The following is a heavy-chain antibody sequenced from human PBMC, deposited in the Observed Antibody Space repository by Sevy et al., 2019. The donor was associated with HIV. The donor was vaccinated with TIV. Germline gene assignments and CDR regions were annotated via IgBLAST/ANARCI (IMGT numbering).Heavy chain of an antibody. V-gene: IGHV4-34*01. Sequence: SETLSLTCAVYGGSFSRYYWIWIRQPPGKGLEWIGEINHSGSTNYNPTLKGRVTISVNTSKNQFSRKVSSVTDADTDVYHCAGFDSSGYYFDYWGQGTLVTVSS. CDR1: GGSFSRYY. CDR2: INHSGST. D-gene: IGHD3-22*01. J-gene: IGHJ4*02. CDR3: AGFDSSGYYFDY.